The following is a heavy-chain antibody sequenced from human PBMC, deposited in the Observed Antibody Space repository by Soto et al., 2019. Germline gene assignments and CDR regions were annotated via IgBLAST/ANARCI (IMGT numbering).Heavy chain of an antibody. D-gene: IGHD5-18*01. CDR3: ARHSRDSSGSDYFHAMDV. CDR1: GYIFRYYW. CDR2: IYPEDSET. J-gene: IGHJ6*02. Sequence: PGESLTTSCQGSGYIFRYYWIAWVLQMPGRGLEWLGMIYPEDSETKISPSLQGRVTMSVDKSINTAYVHWSSLEASDTAIYYCARHSRDSSGSDYFHAMDVWGPGTAVTVSS. V-gene: IGHV5-51*01.